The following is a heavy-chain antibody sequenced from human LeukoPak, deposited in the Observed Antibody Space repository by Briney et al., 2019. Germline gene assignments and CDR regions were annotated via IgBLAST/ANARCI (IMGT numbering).Heavy chain of an antibody. Sequence: GGSLRLSCAASGLTFSNYWMNWVRQAPGEGLEWLANIKQDGSETHYVDSVKGRFTIARDNANSSLYLQMNSLRAEDTAVYYCATPDTRAGSARYYRAFDIWGQGTMVTVSS. CDR3: ATPDTRAGSARYYRAFDI. D-gene: IGHD1-26*01. CDR1: GLTFSNYW. CDR2: IKQDGSET. V-gene: IGHV3-7*01. J-gene: IGHJ3*02.